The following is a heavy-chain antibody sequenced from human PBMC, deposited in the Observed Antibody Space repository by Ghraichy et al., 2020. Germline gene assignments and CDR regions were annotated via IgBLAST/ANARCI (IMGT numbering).Heavy chain of an antibody. Sequence: ASVKVSCKASGYTFTSYYMHWVRQAPGQGLEWMGIINPSGGSTSYAQKFQGRVTMTRDTSTSTVYMELSSLRSEDTAVYYCARELLWTVTPSNYYYYYGMDVWGQGTTVTVSS. D-gene: IGHD4-17*01. V-gene: IGHV1-46*01. CDR1: GYTFTSYY. CDR3: ARELLWTVTPSNYYYYYGMDV. J-gene: IGHJ6*02. CDR2: INPSGGST.